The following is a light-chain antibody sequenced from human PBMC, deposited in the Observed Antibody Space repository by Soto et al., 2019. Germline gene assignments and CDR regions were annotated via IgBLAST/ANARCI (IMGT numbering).Light chain of an antibody. V-gene: IGKV1-5*03. CDR2: KAS. Sequence: DIQMTQSPSTLSASVGDRVTITCRASQSISSWLAWYQQKPGKAPKLLIYKASSLESGVPSRFSGSGSGTEFTLTITSLQPDDFAPYYCQQYNSYSRTLGQGTKV. J-gene: IGKJ1*01. CDR1: QSISSW. CDR3: QQYNSYSRT.